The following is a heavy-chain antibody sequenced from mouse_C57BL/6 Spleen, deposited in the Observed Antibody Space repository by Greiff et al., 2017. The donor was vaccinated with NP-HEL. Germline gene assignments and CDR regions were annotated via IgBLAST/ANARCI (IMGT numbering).Heavy chain of an antibody. V-gene: IGHV1-42*01. J-gene: IGHJ3*01. CDR3: ASPLYYGNSPWFAY. CDR1: GYSFTGYY. Sequence: EVQVVESGPELVKPGASVKISCKASGYSFTGYYMNWVKQSPEKSLEWIGELNPSTGGTPYNQKFKAKATLTVDKSSSTAYMQLKSLTSEDSAVYYCASPLYYGNSPWFAYWGQGTLVTVSA. CDR2: LNPSTGGT. D-gene: IGHD2-1*01.